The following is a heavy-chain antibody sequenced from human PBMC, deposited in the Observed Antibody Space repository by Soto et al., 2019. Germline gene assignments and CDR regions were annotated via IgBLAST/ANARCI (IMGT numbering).Heavy chain of an antibody. V-gene: IGHV1-3*01. J-gene: IGHJ4*02. CDR3: AREQRRGGSCFDY. CDR2: ISAGNGNT. CDR1: GYTFTSYD. Sequence: ASVKVSCKASGYTFTSYDMHWVRQAPGQRLEWMGWISAGNGNTKYSQKFQGRVTITRDTSASTAYMELSSLRSEDTAVYYCAREQRRGGSCFDYWGQGTLVTVSS. D-gene: IGHD2-15*01.